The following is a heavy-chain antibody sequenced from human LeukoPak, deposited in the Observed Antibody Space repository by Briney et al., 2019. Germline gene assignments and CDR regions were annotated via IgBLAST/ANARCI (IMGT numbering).Heavy chain of an antibody. J-gene: IGHJ4*02. CDR2: IYSGGAT. CDR3: ARDPADGSGSYYSFDY. V-gene: IGHV3-66*01. CDR1: GITVSTNY. D-gene: IGHD3-10*01. Sequence: GGSLRLSCAASGITVSTNYMSWVRQAPGKGLEWVSIIYSGGATFYADSVKGRFTISRENSKNTLWLQMNSLRAEDTAVYYCARDPADGSGSYYSFDYWGQGTLVTVSS.